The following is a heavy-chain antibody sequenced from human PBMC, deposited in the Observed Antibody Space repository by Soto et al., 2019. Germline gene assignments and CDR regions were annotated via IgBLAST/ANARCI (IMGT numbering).Heavy chain of an antibody. CDR3: ARTGFWFGSASGYPYYYYYYGMDV. CDR1: GGSFSGYY. V-gene: IGHV4-34*01. J-gene: IGHJ6*02. D-gene: IGHD3-22*01. Sequence: SEILSLTCAVYGGSFSGYYWRWIRQPLGKGLAWIGEINHGGSTNYNPSLKSRVTISVDTSNNKFSLKLSYVTAADTAVYYCARTGFWFGSASGYPYYYYYYGMDVWGQGTTVT. CDR2: INHGGST.